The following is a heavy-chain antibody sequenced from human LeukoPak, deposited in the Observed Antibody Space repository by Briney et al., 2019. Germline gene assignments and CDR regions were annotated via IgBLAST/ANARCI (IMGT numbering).Heavy chain of an antibody. D-gene: IGHD2-2*01. CDR2: INTDGTST. CDR3: ARPQQGGTTRSHGLDV. V-gene: IGHV3-74*01. CDR1: GFTFSNSW. J-gene: IGHJ6*02. Sequence: GESLRLSCAASGFTFSNSWMQWVRQVPGKGLVWVSRINTDGTSTSYEDSVRGRFIISRDNAKNTLYLQMNSLRAEDTAVYYCARPQQGGTTRSHGLDVWGQGTTVTVSS.